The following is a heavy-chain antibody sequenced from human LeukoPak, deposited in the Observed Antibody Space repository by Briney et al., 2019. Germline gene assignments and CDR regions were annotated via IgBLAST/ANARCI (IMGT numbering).Heavy chain of an antibody. CDR2: IRHSGST. D-gene: IGHD6-13*01. CDR1: GGSVNSDNW. V-gene: IGHV4-4*02. CDR3: ARRGSWSYYYAMDV. J-gene: IGHJ6*02. Sequence: PSGTLSLTCAVSGGSVNSDNWWSWIRQPPGKGLEWIGEIRHSGSTNYNPSLKSRVTMSVDTSKNQFSLKLSSVTAADTAVYYCARRGSWSYYYAMDVWGQGTTVAVSS.